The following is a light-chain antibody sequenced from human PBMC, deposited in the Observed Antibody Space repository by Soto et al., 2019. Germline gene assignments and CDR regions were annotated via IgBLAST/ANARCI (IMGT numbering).Light chain of an antibody. J-gene: IGKJ1*01. CDR3: QQYNSYST. V-gene: IGKV1-5*03. Sequence: DIQMTHSPSTLSASVGDRVTITCRASESIGRWLAWYQQKPGRAPKLLMYQASTLESGVPSRFSGSGSGTEFTLTISSLQPDDFATYYCQQYNSYSTFGQGTKVDIK. CDR2: QAS. CDR1: ESIGRW.